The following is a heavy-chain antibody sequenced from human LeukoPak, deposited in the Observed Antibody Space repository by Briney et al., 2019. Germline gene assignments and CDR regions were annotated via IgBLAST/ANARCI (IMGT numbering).Heavy chain of an antibody. J-gene: IGHJ3*02. CDR3: ARVAERTWLPYDAAFDI. CDR2: IYHGGST. V-gene: IGHV4-38-2*02. D-gene: IGHD3-9*01. Sequence: PSQTLSLTCTVSGYSISGGYHWGWIRQPPGKGLEWIGTIYHGGSTYYNPSLESRVTISLDTSKNHFSLNLTSVTAADTAMYYCARVAERTWLPYDAAFDIWGLGTMVTVSS. CDR1: GYSISGGYH.